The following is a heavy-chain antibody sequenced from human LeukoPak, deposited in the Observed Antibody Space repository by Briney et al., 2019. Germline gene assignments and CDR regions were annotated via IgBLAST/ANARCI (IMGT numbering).Heavy chain of an antibody. CDR3: ASTVPPDYYYMDV. D-gene: IGHD2-2*01. CDR1: GGTFCSYA. J-gene: IGHJ6*03. Sequence: ASVKVSCKASGGTFCSYAISWVRQAPGQGLEWMGGIIPIFGTANYAQKFQGRVTITTDESTSTAYMELSSLRSEDTAVYYCASTVPPDYYYMDVWGKGTTVTVSS. V-gene: IGHV1-69*05. CDR2: IIPIFGTA.